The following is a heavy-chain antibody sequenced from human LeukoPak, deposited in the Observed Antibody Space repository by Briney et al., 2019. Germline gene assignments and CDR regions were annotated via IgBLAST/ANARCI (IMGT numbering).Heavy chain of an antibody. J-gene: IGHJ2*01. Sequence: SETLSLTCTVSGGSISSYYWGWIRQPAGKGLEWIGRIYTSGSTNYNPSLKSRVTMSVDTSKNQFSLKLNSVTPEDTAVYYCARDQMGYYDSSGLDWYFDLWGRGTLVTVSS. CDR2: IYTSGST. CDR3: ARDQMGYYDSSGLDWYFDL. V-gene: IGHV4-4*07. CDR1: GGSISSYY. D-gene: IGHD3-22*01.